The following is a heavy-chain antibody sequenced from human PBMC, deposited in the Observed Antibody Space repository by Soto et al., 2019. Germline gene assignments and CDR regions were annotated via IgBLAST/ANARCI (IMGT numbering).Heavy chain of an antibody. CDR1: GFSLRNSGVG. CDR2: IYWDDDK. D-gene: IGHD1-26*01. J-gene: IGHJ4*01. Sequence: QITLKESGPTLVKPTQTLTLTCTFSGFSLRNSGVGVGWIRQPPGKALDWLALIYWDDDKRYSPSQKSRITITQNTSKNPVVLTMAYMDPVDTATYYCAHITAGGFYFDFWGHGTLVTVSS. V-gene: IGHV2-5*02. CDR3: AHITAGGFYFDF.